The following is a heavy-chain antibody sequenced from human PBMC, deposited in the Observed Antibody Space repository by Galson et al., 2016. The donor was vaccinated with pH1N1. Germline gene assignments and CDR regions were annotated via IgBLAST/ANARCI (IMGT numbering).Heavy chain of an antibody. CDR2: VSGDATRT. Sequence: SLRLSCAVSGFTFRSYAMNWVRQAPGKGLEWVSVVSGDATRTYYADSVKGRFTISRDNSKNTLYLQMNSLRVDDTAVYYCAKDGPPGSSGWSSYYFDSLGQGTLVTVSS. V-gene: IGHV3-23*01. CDR1: GFTFRSYA. D-gene: IGHD6-19*01. J-gene: IGHJ4*02. CDR3: AKDGPPGSSGWSSYYFDS.